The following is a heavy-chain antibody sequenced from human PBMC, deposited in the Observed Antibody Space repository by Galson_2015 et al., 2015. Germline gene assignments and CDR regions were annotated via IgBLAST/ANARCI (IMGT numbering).Heavy chain of an antibody. Sequence: SVKVSCKVSGYTLTELSMHWVRQAPGKGLEWMGGFDPEDGETIYAQKFQGRVTMTEDTSTDTAYMELSSLRSEDTAVYYCATDIAVADPFDYWGQGTLVTVSS. CDR2: FDPEDGET. D-gene: IGHD6-19*01. CDR1: GYTLTELS. V-gene: IGHV1-24*01. CDR3: ATDIAVADPFDY. J-gene: IGHJ4*02.